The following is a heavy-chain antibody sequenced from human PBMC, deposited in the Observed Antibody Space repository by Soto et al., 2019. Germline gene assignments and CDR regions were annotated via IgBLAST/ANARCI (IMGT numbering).Heavy chain of an antibody. V-gene: IGHV3-23*01. CDR3: AKGGWELTDDAFDI. CDR1: GFTFSSYA. J-gene: IGHJ3*02. Sequence: PGGSLRLSCAASGFTFSSYAMSWVRQAPGKGLEWVSVFSVSGVSTYYADSVKGRFTISRDISKNTLYLQLNSLRAEDTAVYYCAKGGWELTDDAFDIWGQGTMVTVSS. D-gene: IGHD1-26*01. CDR2: FSVSGVST.